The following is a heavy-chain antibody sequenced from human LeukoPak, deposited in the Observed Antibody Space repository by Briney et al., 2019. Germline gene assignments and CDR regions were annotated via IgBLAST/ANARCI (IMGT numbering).Heavy chain of an antibody. J-gene: IGHJ6*03. D-gene: IGHD6-13*01. CDR1: TFTFINYA. CDR2: ISFDGINK. Sequence: GGSLRLSCAASTFTFINYAMHWVRQAPGKGLECVAVISFDGINKYYADSVRGRFTISRDNFKNTLYLQMNSLRAEDTAVYYCARDGEIAAVGYYYYHYMDVWGKGTTVTVSS. V-gene: IGHV3-30-3*01. CDR3: ARDGEIAAVGYYYYHYMDV.